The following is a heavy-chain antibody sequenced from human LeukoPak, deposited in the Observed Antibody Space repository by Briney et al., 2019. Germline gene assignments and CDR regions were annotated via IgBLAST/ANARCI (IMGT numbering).Heavy chain of an antibody. D-gene: IGHD6-13*01. Sequence: ASVKVSCKTSGYSFISYYIHWVRQAPGKGLEWMGLVDPEDGETIYAEKFQGRVTITADTSTDTAYMELSSLRSEDTAVYYCATRDSSSPIDYWGQGTLVTVSS. J-gene: IGHJ4*02. CDR1: GYSFISYY. V-gene: IGHV1-69-2*01. CDR3: ATRDSSSPIDY. CDR2: VDPEDGET.